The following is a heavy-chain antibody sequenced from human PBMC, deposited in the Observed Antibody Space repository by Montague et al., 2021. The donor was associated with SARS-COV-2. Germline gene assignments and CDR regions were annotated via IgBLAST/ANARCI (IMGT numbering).Heavy chain of an antibody. V-gene: IGHV3-23*01. J-gene: IGHJ4*02. Sequence: SLRLSCAASGFTFSSYAMSWVRQAPGKGLEWVSTISGSGGSTYYADSVKGRFTISRDNSKNTLYPQMNSLRAEDTAVYYCANDVGALLGSGSYQGYWGQGTLVTVSS. CDR2: ISGSGGST. CDR3: ANDVGALLGSGSYQGY. D-gene: IGHD3-10*01. CDR1: GFTFSSYA.